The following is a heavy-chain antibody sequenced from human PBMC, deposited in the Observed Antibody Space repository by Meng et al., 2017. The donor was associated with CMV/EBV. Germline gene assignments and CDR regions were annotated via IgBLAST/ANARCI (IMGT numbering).Heavy chain of an antibody. CDR3: ARSDCSRSSCYDRRGSYDP. D-gene: IGHD2-2*01. CDR1: GGCVISRSYY. J-gene: IGHJ5*02. Sequence: WAPGLVKHPDPLSLTRTGSGGCVISRSYYSTSMRQPPGKGREWIGYIHYSRSTNYTPSLKSRVTISVDTSNNQFTLKLSSVTAAYTAVNYCARSDCSRSSCYDRRGSYDPRGEGPLVTVSS. V-gene: IGHV4-61*01. CDR2: IHYSRST.